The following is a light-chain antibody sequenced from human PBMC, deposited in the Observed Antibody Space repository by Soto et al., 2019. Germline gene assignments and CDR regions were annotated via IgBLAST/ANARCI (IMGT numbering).Light chain of an antibody. Sequence: QSALTQPASVSGSPGQSITISCTGTSSDVGGHKYVSWYQQHPGKAPKLMIYEVSNRPSGVSYRFSGSKSGNTASLTISGLQAEDEADYYCTSYTSSTTPVVFGGGTKLPVL. CDR2: EVS. J-gene: IGLJ2*01. CDR1: SSDVGGHKY. CDR3: TSYTSSTTPVV. V-gene: IGLV2-14*01.